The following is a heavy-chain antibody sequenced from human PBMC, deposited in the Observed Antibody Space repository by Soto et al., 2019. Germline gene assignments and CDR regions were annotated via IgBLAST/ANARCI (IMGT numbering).Heavy chain of an antibody. CDR3: ARHLGGDCSGGACKYYYYYYMDA. CDR2: IYYSGST. D-gene: IGHD2-15*01. J-gene: IGHJ6*03. V-gene: IGHV4-39*01. CDR1: GGSISSSSYY. Sequence: SETLSLTCTVYGGSISSSSYYWGWIRQPPGKGLEWIGSIYYSGSTYYNPSLKSRVTISVDTSKNQFSLKLSSVTAADTAVYYCARHLGGDCSGGACKYYYYYYMDAWGKGTTVTV.